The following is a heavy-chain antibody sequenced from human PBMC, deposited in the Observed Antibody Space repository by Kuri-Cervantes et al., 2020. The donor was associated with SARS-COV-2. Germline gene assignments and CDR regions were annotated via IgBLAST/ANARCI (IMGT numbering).Heavy chain of an antibody. Sequence: ASVKVSCKASGYTFTSYGISWVRQAPGQGLEWMGWISAYNGNTNYAQKLQGRDTMTTDTSTSIAYMELRSLRSDDTAVYYCASWGRDMTTVTWVDYWGQGTLVTVSS. CDR2: ISAYNGNT. V-gene: IGHV1-18*01. D-gene: IGHD4-17*01. CDR3: ASWGRDMTTVTWVDY. J-gene: IGHJ4*02. CDR1: GYTFTSYG.